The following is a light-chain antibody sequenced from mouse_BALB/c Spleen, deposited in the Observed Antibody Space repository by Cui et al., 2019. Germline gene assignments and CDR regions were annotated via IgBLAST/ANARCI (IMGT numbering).Light chain of an antibody. J-gene: IGKJ5*01. V-gene: IGKV12-44*01. CDR2: NAK. CDR1: ENIYSY. CDR3: QHHYGTPLT. Sequence: DIQMTQYPASLSASVGETVTITCRASENIYSYLAWYQQKQGKSPQLLVYNAKTLAEGVPSRFSGSGSGTQFSLKINSLQPEDFGSYYCQHHYGTPLTFGAGTKLELK.